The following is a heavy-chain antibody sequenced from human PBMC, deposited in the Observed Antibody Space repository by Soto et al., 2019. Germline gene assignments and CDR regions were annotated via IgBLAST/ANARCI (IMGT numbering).Heavy chain of an antibody. CDR2: IRSKARNYAT. V-gene: IGHV3-73*01. J-gene: IGHJ4*02. Sequence: PGGSLRLSCAASGFNFSGSGVHWVRQASGKGLEWVGRIRSKARNYATAYTASVKGRFTISRDDSMNTAYLQMNSLKTEDTAVYYCTSPLVVPPPDWGQGTLVTVSS. CDR3: TSPLVVPPPD. CDR1: GFNFSGSG.